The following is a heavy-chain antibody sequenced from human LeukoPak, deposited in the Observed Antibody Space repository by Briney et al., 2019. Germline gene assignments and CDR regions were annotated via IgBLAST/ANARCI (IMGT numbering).Heavy chain of an antibody. Sequence: SETLSLTCTVSGGSISSYYWSWIRQPPGKGLEWIEYIYYSGSTNYNPSLKSRVTISVDTSKNQFSLKLSSVTAADTAVYYCAREARVTYDILTGYFDYWGQGTLVTVSS. CDR2: IYYSGST. CDR3: AREARVTYDILTGYFDY. J-gene: IGHJ4*02. D-gene: IGHD3-9*01. V-gene: IGHV4-59*01. CDR1: GGSISSYY.